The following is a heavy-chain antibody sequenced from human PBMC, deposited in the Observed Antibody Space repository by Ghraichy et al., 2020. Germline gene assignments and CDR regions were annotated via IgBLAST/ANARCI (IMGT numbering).Heavy chain of an antibody. CDR1: GGSISSGGYS. Sequence: SETLSLTCAVSGGSISSGGYSWSWIRQPPGKGLEWIGYIYHSGSTYYNPSLKSRVTISVDRSKNQFSLKLSSVTAADTAVYYCARAPHYYDSSGYNYYYYYMDVWGKGTTVTVSS. CDR3: ARAPHYYDSSGYNYYYYYMDV. V-gene: IGHV4-30-2*01. J-gene: IGHJ6*03. CDR2: IYHSGST. D-gene: IGHD3-22*01.